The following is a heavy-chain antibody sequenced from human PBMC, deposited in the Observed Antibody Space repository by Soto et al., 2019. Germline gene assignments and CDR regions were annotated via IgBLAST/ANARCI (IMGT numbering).Heavy chain of an antibody. D-gene: IGHD3-3*01. J-gene: IGHJ4*01. Sequence: PGSSLRLSSAVSGFTVSNNYMSWVRQATGKGLEGVSVIYSGGYTAYGDSVKGRFTISRDNSKNTLYLQMNSLRAEDTAVYYCARGGYYDEKSGQSAYDYWGQGILVTVSS. CDR3: ARGGYYDEKSGQSAYDY. V-gene: IGHV3-53*01. CDR1: GFTVSNNY. CDR2: IYSGGYT.